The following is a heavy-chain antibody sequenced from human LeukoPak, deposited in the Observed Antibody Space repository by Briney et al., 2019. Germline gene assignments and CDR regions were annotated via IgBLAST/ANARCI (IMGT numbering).Heavy chain of an antibody. CDR2: ISAYNGNT. V-gene: IGHV1-18*01. CDR1: GYTFTSYG. J-gene: IGHJ4*02. CDR3: ARDKKAGYYYDSSGYLNDY. D-gene: IGHD3-22*01. Sequence: ASVKVSCKAPGYTFTSYGISWVRQAPGQGLEWMGWISAYNGNTNYAQKLQGRVTMTTDTSTSTAYMELRSLRSDDTAVYYCARDKKAGYYYDSSGYLNDYWGQGTLVTVSS.